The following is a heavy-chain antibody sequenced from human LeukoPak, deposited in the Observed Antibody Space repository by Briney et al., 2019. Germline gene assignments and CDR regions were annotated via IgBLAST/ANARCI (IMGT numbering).Heavy chain of an antibody. CDR3: ARDRGNDDPIDY. Sequence: PGRSLGLSCAASGFTFSNYGMHWVRQAPGKRLEWVAVIWHVGTNENYADSVKGRFTVSRDNSKDTLYLQMDSLRVEDTAVYYCARDRGNDDPIDYWGQGTLVTVPS. CDR2: IWHVGTNE. J-gene: IGHJ4*02. D-gene: IGHD1-1*01. CDR1: GFTFSNYG. V-gene: IGHV3-33*01.